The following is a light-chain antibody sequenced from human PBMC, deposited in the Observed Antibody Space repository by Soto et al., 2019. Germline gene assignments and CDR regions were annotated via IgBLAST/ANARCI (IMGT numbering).Light chain of an antibody. Sequence: EFVLTQSPCTLSLSPGERATPSCRASQTVRNNYLPWYQQKPGQPPRLLIYDASSRPPGIPDRFSGSGFGTDFTLTISRLEPEDFAVYYCQQSATFGPGTKVDI. J-gene: IGKJ3*01. V-gene: IGKV3-20*01. CDR2: DAS. CDR3: QQSAT. CDR1: QTVRNNY.